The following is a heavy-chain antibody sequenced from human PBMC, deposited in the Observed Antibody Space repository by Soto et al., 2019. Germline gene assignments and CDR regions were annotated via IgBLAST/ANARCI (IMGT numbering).Heavy chain of an antibody. V-gene: IGHV4-59*01. J-gene: IGHJ4*02. CDR3: ARVHLSSSGHYFDY. Sequence: SETLSLTCTVSGGSISSYYWSWIRQPPGKGLEWIGYIYYSGSTNYNPSLKSRVTISVDTSKNQFSLKLSSVTAADTAVYYCARVHLSSSGHYFDYWGQGTLVTVSS. CDR1: GGSISSYY. CDR2: IYYSGST. D-gene: IGHD6-6*01.